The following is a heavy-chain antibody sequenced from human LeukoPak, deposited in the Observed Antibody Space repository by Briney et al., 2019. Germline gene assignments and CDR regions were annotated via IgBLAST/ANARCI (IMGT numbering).Heavy chain of an antibody. V-gene: IGHV1-24*01. CDR3: ALDHYYYGMDV. Sequence: ASVKVSCKASGYTFTGHYMHWVRQAPGKGLEWMGGFDPEDGETIYAQKFQGRVTMTEDTSTDTAYMELSSLRSEDTAVYYCALDHYYYGMDVWGQGTTVTVSS. D-gene: IGHD1-1*01. CDR1: GYTFTGHY. J-gene: IGHJ6*02. CDR2: FDPEDGET.